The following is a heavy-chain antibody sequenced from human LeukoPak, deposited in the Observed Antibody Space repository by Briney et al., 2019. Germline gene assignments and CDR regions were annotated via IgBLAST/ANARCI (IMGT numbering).Heavy chain of an antibody. V-gene: IGHV3-49*03. CDR2: IRSKAYGGTA. D-gene: IGHD4-17*01. CDR3: TRGGADYGDYDRFFAY. Sequence: LSLTCAVYGGSFSGYYWSWIRQPPGKGLEWVTFIRSKAYGGTADYAASVKGRFTISRDDSKSIAYLQMNSLKIEDTAVYYCTRGGADYGDYDRFFAYWGQGTLVTVSS. CDR1: GGSFSGYY. J-gene: IGHJ4*02.